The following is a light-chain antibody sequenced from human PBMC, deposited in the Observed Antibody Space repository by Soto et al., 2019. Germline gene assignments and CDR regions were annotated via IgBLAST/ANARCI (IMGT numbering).Light chain of an antibody. CDR2: AAS. Sequence: DIPMTQAPSSLSASVGGRVTITCRASQSISSYLNWYQQKPGKAPKLLIYAASTLQSGVPSRFSGSGSGTDFTLTISSLQPEDFATYYCQQLNSYPPWTFGQGTKVDI. CDR3: QQLNSYPPWT. V-gene: IGKV1-39*01. CDR1: QSISSY. J-gene: IGKJ1*01.